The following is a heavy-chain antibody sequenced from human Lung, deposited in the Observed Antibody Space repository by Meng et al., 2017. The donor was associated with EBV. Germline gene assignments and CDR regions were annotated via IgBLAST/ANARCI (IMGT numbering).Heavy chain of an antibody. Sequence: QLQLQQWGAVLLKPLETLSPTCGVYAGSFSGYYWTWIRQPPGKGLEWIGEINHSGSTKYSPSLKSRVTISVDTSKNQFSLKLSSVTAADTAVYYCACSPDHDYVWGSFRSFDYWGQGTLVTVSS. CDR1: AGSFSGYY. CDR3: ACSPDHDYVWGSFRSFDY. CDR2: INHSGST. D-gene: IGHD3-16*02. J-gene: IGHJ4*02. V-gene: IGHV4-34*01.